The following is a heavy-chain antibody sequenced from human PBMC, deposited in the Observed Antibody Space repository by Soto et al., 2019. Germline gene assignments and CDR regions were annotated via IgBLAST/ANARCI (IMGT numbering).Heavy chain of an antibody. CDR3: ARDDYGGNSVADY. Sequence: PWGSLRHSYAASGFTFSSYGMLWVRQAPGNGLEWVAVIWYDGSNKYYADSVKGRFTISRDNSKNTLYLQMNSLRAEDTAVYYCARDDYGGNSVADYWGQGT. J-gene: IGHJ4*02. V-gene: IGHV3-33*01. CDR2: IWYDGSNK. D-gene: IGHD4-17*01. CDR1: GFTFSSYG.